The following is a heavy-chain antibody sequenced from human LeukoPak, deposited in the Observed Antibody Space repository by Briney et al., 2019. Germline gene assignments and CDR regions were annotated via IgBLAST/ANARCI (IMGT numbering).Heavy chain of an antibody. CDR1: GYTFTSYY. D-gene: IGHD2-21*01. V-gene: IGHV1-46*01. CDR3: ARGARAGVVIAIGLQNAFDI. J-gene: IGHJ3*02. CDR2: INPSGGST. Sequence: GASVKVSCKASGYTFTSYYMHWVRQAPGQGLEWMGIINPSGGSTSYAQKFQGRVTITTDESTSTAYMELSSLRSEDTAVYYCARGARAGVVIAIGLQNAFDIWGQGTMVTVSS.